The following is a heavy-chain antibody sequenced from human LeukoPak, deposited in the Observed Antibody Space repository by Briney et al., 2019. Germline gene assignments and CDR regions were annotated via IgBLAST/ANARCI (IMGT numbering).Heavy chain of an antibody. V-gene: IGHV3-30*14. J-gene: IGHJ4*02. CDR3: ARDPTVDSSGWYGGV. CDR2: ISYDGSNK. Sequence: QPGGSLRLSCAASGFTFSSYAMHWVRQAPGKGLEWVAVISYDGSNKYYADSVKGRFTISRDNSKNTLYLQMNSLRAEDTAVYYCARDPTVDSSGWYGGVWGQGTLVTVSS. CDR1: GFTFSSYA. D-gene: IGHD6-19*01.